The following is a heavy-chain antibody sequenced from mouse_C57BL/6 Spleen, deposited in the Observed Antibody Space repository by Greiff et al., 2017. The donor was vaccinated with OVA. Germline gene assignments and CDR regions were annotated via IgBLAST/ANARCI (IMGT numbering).Heavy chain of an antibody. V-gene: IGHV1-64*01. D-gene: IGHD2-3*01. Sequence: QVQLQQPGAELVKPGASVKLSCKASGYTFTSYWMHWVKQRPGQGLEWIGMIHPNSGSTNYNETFKSKATLTVDNSSSTAYMQLSSLTSEDSAFYYCSRSSYDVYFDYWGQGTTLTVAS. CDR3: SRSSYDVYFDY. CDR1: GYTFTSYW. J-gene: IGHJ2*01. CDR2: IHPNSGST.